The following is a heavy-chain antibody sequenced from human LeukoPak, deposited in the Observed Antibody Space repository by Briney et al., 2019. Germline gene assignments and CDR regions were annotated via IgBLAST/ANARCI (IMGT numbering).Heavy chain of an antibody. V-gene: IGHV3-11*01. CDR1: GFTFSDYY. D-gene: IGHD3-16*01. J-gene: IGHJ3*02. Sequence: PGGSLRLSCAASGFTFSDYYMSWIRQAPGRGLEWISYISSSSGGTIYYTDSVKGRFTISRDNAKNSLYLQMNSLRAEDTALYYCARDSFGHDAFDIWGQGTMVTVSS. CDR3: ARDSFGHDAFDI. CDR2: ISSSSGGTI.